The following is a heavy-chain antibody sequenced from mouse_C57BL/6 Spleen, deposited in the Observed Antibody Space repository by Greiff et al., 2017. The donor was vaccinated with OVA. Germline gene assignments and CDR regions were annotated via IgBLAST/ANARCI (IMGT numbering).Heavy chain of an antibody. Sequence: VQLQESGPELVKPGASVKISCKASGYAFSSSWMNWVKQRPGKGLEWIGRIYPGDGDTNYNGKFKGKATLTADKSSSTASMQLSSLTSEDSAVYFCARSGSNTGVAMDYWGQGTSVTVSS. D-gene: IGHD2-5*01. CDR2: IYPGDGDT. CDR3: ARSGSNTGVAMDY. CDR1: GYAFSSSW. J-gene: IGHJ4*01. V-gene: IGHV1-82*01.